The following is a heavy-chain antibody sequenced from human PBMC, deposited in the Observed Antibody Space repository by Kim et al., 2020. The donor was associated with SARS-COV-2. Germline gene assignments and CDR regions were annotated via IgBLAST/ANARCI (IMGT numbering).Heavy chain of an antibody. J-gene: IGHJ4*02. CDR3: ARQHLYGSGHPLDY. CDR2: IGTAGDT. Sequence: GGSLRLSCAASGFTFSSYDMHWVRQATGKGLEWVSAIGTAGDTYYPGSVKGRFTISRENAKNSLYLQMNSLRAGDTAVYYCARQHLYGSGHPLDYWGQGTLVTVSS. D-gene: IGHD3-10*01. V-gene: IGHV3-13*04. CDR1: GFTFSSYD.